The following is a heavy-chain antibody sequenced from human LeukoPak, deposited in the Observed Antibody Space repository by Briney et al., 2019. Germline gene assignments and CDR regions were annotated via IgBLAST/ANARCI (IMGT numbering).Heavy chain of an antibody. CDR1: GFTFSSYA. CDR2: ISYDGSNK. D-gene: IGHD2-2*01. V-gene: IGHV3-30*04. J-gene: IGHJ4*02. CDR3: ARVMGRYCSSTSCYVDY. Sequence: GGSLRLSCAASGFTFSSYAMHWVRQAPGKGLEWVAVISYDGSNKYYADSVKGRFTISRDNSKTTLYLQMNSLRAGDTAVYYCARVMGRYCSSTSCYVDYWGQGTLVTVSS.